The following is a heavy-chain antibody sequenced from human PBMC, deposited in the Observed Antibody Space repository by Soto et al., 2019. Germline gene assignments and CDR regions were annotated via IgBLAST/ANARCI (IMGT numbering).Heavy chain of an antibody. J-gene: IGHJ3*02. D-gene: IGHD3-9*01. V-gene: IGHV1-18*01. CDR1: GYTFTSYG. Sequence: ASVKVSCKASGYTFTSYGISWVRQAPGQGLEWMGWISAYNGNTNYAQKLQGRVTMTTDTSTSTAYMELRSLRSDDTAVYYCARDLRYFDWSPTSNAFDIWGQGTMVTVSS. CDR2: ISAYNGNT. CDR3: ARDLRYFDWSPTSNAFDI.